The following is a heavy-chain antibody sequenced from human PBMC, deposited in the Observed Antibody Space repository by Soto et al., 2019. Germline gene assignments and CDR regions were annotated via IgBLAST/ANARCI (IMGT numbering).Heavy chain of an antibody. V-gene: IGHV3-30*03. J-gene: IGHJ6*02. CDR3: ARDAVTSLYSSGWDPDYYYYGMDV. D-gene: IGHD6-19*01. CDR2: ISYDGSNK. CDR1: GFNFSSYG. Sequence: RGSLRLSCAASGFNFSSYGMHWVRQAPRKGLERVAVISYDGSNKYYTDSVKGRFTISRDNSKNTMYLQMNSLRAEDTAVYYCARDAVTSLYSSGWDPDYYYYGMDVWGQGTTVTVSS.